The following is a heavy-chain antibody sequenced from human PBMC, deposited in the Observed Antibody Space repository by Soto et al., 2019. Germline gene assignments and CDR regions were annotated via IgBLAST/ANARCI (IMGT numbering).Heavy chain of an antibody. V-gene: IGHV4-4*02. CDR1: GGSISSSNW. D-gene: IGHD6-19*01. CDR3: ARDRGYRSGWYPY. Sequence: QVQLQESGPGLVKPSGTLSLTCAVSGGSISSSNWWSWVRQPPGKGLEWIGEIYHSGSTNYNPSLTGRVTMSVDKSKDQFSLKLSPVTAADTAVYYCARDRGYRSGWYPYWGQGTLVTVSS. CDR2: IYHSGST. J-gene: IGHJ4*02.